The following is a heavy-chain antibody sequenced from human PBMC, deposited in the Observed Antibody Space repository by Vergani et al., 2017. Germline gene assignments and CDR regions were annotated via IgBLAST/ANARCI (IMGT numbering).Heavy chain of an antibody. CDR3: ARTGIADAIDI. Sequence: EVQLVESGGGLVKPGGSLRLSCAASGFTFSSYSMNWVRQAPEKGLEWVSSISRSSSYIYNANSVKGRFTISRDNAKTSLYLQMNSLRADVTAVYYCARTGIADAIDIWGQGTMVTVSS. D-gene: IGHD6-13*01. CDR2: ISRSSSYI. J-gene: IGHJ3*02. V-gene: IGHV3-21*01. CDR1: GFTFSSYS.